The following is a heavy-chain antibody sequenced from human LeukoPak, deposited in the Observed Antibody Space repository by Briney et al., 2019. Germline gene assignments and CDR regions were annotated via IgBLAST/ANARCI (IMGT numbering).Heavy chain of an antibody. D-gene: IGHD3-10*01. Sequence: SETLSLICSVSGRSITGYSWSWIRQTPGRGLEWIGYIYYNGDTHYNPSLNSRLSMSVDTPNKQFSLNLRSVTAADTAVYYCVRGPYGSSISNWFDPWGQGLLVTVSS. V-gene: IGHV4-59*01. CDR3: VRGPYGSSISNWFDP. J-gene: IGHJ5*02. CDR1: GRSITGYS. CDR2: IYYNGDT.